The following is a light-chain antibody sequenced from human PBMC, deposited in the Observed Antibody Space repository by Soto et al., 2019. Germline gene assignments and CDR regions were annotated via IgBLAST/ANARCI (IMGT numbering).Light chain of an antibody. CDR1: QSVSSY. CDR3: QQRSNWPPYT. J-gene: IGKJ2*01. CDR2: DAS. V-gene: IGKV3-11*01. Sequence: EIVLTQSPATLSLSPGERATLSCRASQSVSSYLAWYQQKTGQAPRLLIYDASNSATGIPARISSSGSGTDFTPTISSREAEDFAVYYCQQRSNWPPYTFGQGTKLEIK.